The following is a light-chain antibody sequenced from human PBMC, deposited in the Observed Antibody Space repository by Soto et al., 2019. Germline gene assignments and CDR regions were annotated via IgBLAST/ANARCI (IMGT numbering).Light chain of an antibody. J-gene: IGLJ3*02. Sequence: QSVLTQPPSVSGAPGQRVTISCTGSSSNIGAGYDVHWYQQLPGTAPKLLIYGNSNRPSGFPDRFSGSKSGPSASLAITGLQAEDEADYYCQSYDSSLGGWVFGGGTKLTVL. CDR2: GNS. V-gene: IGLV1-40*01. CDR1: SSNIGAGYD. CDR3: QSYDSSLGGWV.